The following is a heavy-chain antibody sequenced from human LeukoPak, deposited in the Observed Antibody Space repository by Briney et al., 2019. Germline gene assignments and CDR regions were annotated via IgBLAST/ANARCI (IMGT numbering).Heavy chain of an antibody. J-gene: IGHJ5*02. V-gene: IGHV4-39*07. D-gene: IGHD5-18*01. CDR2: IYYSGST. CDR3: ARYSYGYVNWFDP. Sequence: PSEILSLTCSVSGGSISSSSYYWGWIRQPPGKGLEWIGSIYYSGSTYYNPSLKSRVTISVDTSKNQFSLKLSSVTAADTAVYYCARYSYGYVNWFDPWGQGTLVTVSS. CDR1: GGSISSSSYY.